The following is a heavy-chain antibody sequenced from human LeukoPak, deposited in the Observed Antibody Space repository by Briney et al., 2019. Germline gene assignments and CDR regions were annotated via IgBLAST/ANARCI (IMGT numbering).Heavy chain of an antibody. CDR1: GFTFSSRW. CDR3: ARDSARPWYYYDSSGYSGQFDY. J-gene: IGHJ4*02. CDR2: ISYDGSNK. V-gene: IGHV3-30-3*01. D-gene: IGHD3-22*01. Sequence: PGGSLRLSCSASGFTFSSRWMSWVRQAPGKGLEWVAVISYDGSNKYYADSVKGRFTISRDNSKNTLYLQMNSLRAEDTAVYYCARDSARPWYYYDSSGYSGQFDYWGQGTLVTVSS.